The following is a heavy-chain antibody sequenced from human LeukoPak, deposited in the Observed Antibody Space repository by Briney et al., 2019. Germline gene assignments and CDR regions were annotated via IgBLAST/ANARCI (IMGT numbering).Heavy chain of an antibody. CDR1: GGSISSGDYY. CDR3: ARGNSGSYYEGAFDY. J-gene: IGHJ4*02. V-gene: IGHV4-30-4*01. Sequence: PSQTLSLTCTVSGGSISSGDYYWSWIRQPPGNRLEWIGHIYYSGRTYYNPSLKRRGTISVDTSKNQFSLKLSSVTAADTAVYYGARGNSGSYYEGAFDYWGQGTLVTVSS. CDR2: IYYSGRT. D-gene: IGHD1-26*01.